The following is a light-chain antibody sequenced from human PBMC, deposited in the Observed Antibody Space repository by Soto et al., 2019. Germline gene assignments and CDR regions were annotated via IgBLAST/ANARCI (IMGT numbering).Light chain of an antibody. CDR3: QHYDSYPWA. V-gene: IGKV1-5*01. J-gene: IGKJ1*01. CDR2: DAS. Sequence: DIQMTQSPSSLSASVGDRVTITCRASQSISGWLAWYQQKPGKAPKVLIYDASSLESGVPSRFSGSGSGTEFTLTISSLQPDDFATYYCQHYDSYPWAFGQGTKVEIK. CDR1: QSISGW.